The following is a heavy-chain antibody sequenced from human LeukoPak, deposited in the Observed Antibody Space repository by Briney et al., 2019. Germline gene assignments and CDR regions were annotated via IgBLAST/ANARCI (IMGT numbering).Heavy chain of an antibody. Sequence: ASVKVSCKVSGYNFNELSMHWVRQAPGKGLEWMGGFDPEDGETIYAQKFQGRVTMTEDTSTDTAYMELSSLRSEDTAVYYCAREGRSSSAHNWFDPWGQGTLVTVSS. CDR1: GYNFNELS. CDR3: AREGRSSSAHNWFDP. J-gene: IGHJ5*02. CDR2: FDPEDGET. D-gene: IGHD6-6*01. V-gene: IGHV1-24*01.